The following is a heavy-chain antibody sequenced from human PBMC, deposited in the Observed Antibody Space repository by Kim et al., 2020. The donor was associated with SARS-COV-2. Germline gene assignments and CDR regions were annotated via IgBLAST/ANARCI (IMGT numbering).Heavy chain of an antibody. J-gene: IGHJ6*02. CDR2: IRSKANSYAT. Sequence: GGSLRHSCAASGFTFSGSAMHWVRQASGKGLEWVGRIRSKANSYATAYAASVKGRFTISRDDSKNTAYLQMNSLKTEDTAVYYCTSRLWFGEHPYYYYGMDVWGQGTTVTVSS. CDR1: GFTFSGSA. CDR3: TSRLWFGEHPYYYYGMDV. V-gene: IGHV3-73*01. D-gene: IGHD3-10*01.